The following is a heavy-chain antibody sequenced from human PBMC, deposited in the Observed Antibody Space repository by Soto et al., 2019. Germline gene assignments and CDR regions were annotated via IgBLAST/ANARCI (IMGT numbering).Heavy chain of an antibody. D-gene: IGHD3-9*01. CDR3: ARDWVYDILTGPNWFDP. J-gene: IGHJ5*02. CDR2: IYHSGST. Sequence: PSETLSLTCGVSGYSISSGYYWGWIRQPPGKGLEWIGSIYHSGSTYYNPSLKSRVTISVDTSKNQFSLKLSSVTAADTAVYYCARDWVYDILTGPNWFDPWGQGTLVTVS. V-gene: IGHV4-38-2*02. CDR1: GYSISSGYY.